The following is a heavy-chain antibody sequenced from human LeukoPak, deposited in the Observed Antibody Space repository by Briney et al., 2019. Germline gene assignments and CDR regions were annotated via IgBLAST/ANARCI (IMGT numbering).Heavy chain of an antibody. CDR3: AKDLVVAAAGNWFDP. CDR1: GFTFSSFS. CDR2: ITSSSSST. J-gene: IGHJ5*02. V-gene: IGHV3-21*04. D-gene: IGHD6-13*01. Sequence: GGSLRVSCAASGFTFSSFSMNWVRQAPGKGLEWISYITSSSSSTYYADSVKGRFTISRDNSKNTLYLQMNSLRAEDTAVYYCAKDLVVAAAGNWFDPWGQGTLVTVSS.